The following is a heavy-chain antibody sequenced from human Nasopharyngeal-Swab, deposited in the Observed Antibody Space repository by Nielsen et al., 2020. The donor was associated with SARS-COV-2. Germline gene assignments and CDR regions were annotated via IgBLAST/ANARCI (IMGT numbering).Heavy chain of an antibody. V-gene: IGHV4-4*08. CDR3: AATPPCASQSGCAFDF. Sequence: SETLPLTCIVSGDSIWNYYWSWFRQPPGEGLQWIGYSYIRGGTYYSPSLRGRVSISVDTSQNQFPLRLNSVTAADTAVYYCAATPPCASQSGCAFDFWSQGTRVTVSA. CDR1: GDSIWNYY. CDR2: SYIRGGT. J-gene: IGHJ3*01. D-gene: IGHD3-3*01.